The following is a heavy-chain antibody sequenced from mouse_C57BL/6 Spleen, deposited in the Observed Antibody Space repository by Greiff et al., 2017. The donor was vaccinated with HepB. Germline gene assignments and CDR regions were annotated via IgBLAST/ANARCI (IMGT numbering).Heavy chain of an antibody. CDR3: ARQGFYGIDY. V-gene: IGHV5-6*01. J-gene: IGHJ2*01. D-gene: IGHD2-1*01. CDR1: GFTFSSYG. Sequence: EVKLVESGGDLVKPGGSLKLSCAASGFTFSSYGMSWVRQTPDKRLEWVATISSGGSYTYYPDSVKGRFTISRDNAKNTLYLPMSSLKSEDTAMYYCARQGFYGIDYWGQGTTLTVSS. CDR2: ISSGGSYT.